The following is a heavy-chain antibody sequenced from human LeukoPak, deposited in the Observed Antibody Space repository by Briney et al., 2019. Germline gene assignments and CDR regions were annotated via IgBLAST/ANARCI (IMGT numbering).Heavy chain of an antibody. Sequence: ASVKVSCKVSGYTLAKLSIHWVRQAPGEGLEWMGGFHPEYYDTIYAQKFQGRVAMTEDTSTDTAYMELSSLRSEDTDVYYCATAAYWGQGTLVTVSS. CDR3: ATAAY. CDR1: GYTLAKLS. J-gene: IGHJ4*02. CDR2: FHPEYYDT. V-gene: IGHV1-24*01.